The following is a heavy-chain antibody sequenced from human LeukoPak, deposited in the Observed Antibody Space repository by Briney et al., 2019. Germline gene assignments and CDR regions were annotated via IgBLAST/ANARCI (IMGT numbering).Heavy chain of an antibody. CDR3: ARGAPVYYFDY. J-gene: IGHJ4*02. CDR2: IYHSGST. V-gene: IGHV4-38-2*02. CDR1: GYSISSGYY. Sequence: SETLSLTCTVSGYSISSGYYWGWIRQPPGKGLEWIGSIYHSGSTYCNPSLKSRVTISVDTSKNQFSLKLSSVTAADTAVYYCARGAPVYYFDYWGQGTLVTVSS.